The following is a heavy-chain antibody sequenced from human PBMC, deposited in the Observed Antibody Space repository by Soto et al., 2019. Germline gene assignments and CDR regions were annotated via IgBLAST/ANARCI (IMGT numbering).Heavy chain of an antibody. Sequence: QVQLVQSGAEVKKPGSSVKVSCKASGGTFSSYAISWVRQAPGQGLEWMGGIIPIFGTADYAQKFQGRVTITADDFXXTAYMELSSLRSEDTAVYYCARHLGGNHCSSGMDVWGQGTTVTVSS. D-gene: IGHD3-16*01. CDR1: GGTFSSYA. CDR2: IIPIFGTA. J-gene: IGHJ6*02. CDR3: ARHLGGNHCSSGMDV. V-gene: IGHV1-69*12.